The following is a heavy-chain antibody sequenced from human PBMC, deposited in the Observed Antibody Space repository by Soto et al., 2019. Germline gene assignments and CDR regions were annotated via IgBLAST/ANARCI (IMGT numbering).Heavy chain of an antibody. CDR3: AKDLEDSRGFDY. D-gene: IGHD6-6*01. J-gene: IGHJ4*02. V-gene: IGHV3-9*01. CDR1: GFTFDDYA. CDR2: ISWNSGSI. Sequence: GGSLRLSCAASGFTFDDYAMHWVRQAPGKGLEWVSGISWNSGSIGYADSVKGRFTISRDNAKNSLYLQMNSLRAEDTALYYCAKDLEDSRGFDYWGQGTLVTVSS.